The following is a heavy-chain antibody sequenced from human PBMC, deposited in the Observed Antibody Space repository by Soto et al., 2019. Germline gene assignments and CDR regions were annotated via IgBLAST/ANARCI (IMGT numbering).Heavy chain of an antibody. CDR2: IYYSGST. V-gene: IGHV4-59*01. CDR3: ARVLVPDDHKNRIAARPTPLMDV. D-gene: IGHD6-6*01. CDR1: GGSISSYY. J-gene: IGHJ6*03. Sequence: QVQLQESGPGLVKPSETLSLTCTVSGGSISSYYWSWIRQPPGKGLEWIGYIYYSGSTNYNPSLKSRVTISVDTSKNQFSLKLISVTAADTAVYYCARVLVPDDHKNRIAARPTPLMDVWGKGTTVTVSS.